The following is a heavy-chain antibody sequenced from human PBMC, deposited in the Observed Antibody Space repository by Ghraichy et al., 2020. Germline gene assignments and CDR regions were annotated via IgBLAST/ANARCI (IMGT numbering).Heavy chain of an antibody. V-gene: IGHV3-23*01. CDR2: ISGSGGST. Sequence: GGSLRLSCAASGFTFSSYAMSWVRQAPGKGLEWVSAISGSGGSTYYADSVKGRFTISRDNSKKTLYLQMNSLTAEDTAVYYCAKPSGGGWTQHPYYFDYWGQGTLVNVSS. D-gene: IGHD2-15*01. CDR3: AKPSGGGWTQHPYYFDY. CDR1: GFTFSSYA. J-gene: IGHJ4*02.